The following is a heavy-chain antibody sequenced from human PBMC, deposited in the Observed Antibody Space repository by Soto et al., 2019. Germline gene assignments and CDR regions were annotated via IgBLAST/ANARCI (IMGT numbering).Heavy chain of an antibody. V-gene: IGHV4-34*02. CDR3: ARGREIFGAVTPFEY. CDR2: INHTGST. J-gene: IGHJ4*02. Sequence: QVQLQQWGAGLPKPSETLSLTCAVYGAPFSGYYWTWIRQPPGKGLEWIGEINHTGSTKYNPSLKSRVSISLDPSKNQFSLSLRSVTAADTAVYYCARGREIFGAVTPFEYWGQGTQVAVSS. CDR1: GAPFSGYY. D-gene: IGHD3-3*01.